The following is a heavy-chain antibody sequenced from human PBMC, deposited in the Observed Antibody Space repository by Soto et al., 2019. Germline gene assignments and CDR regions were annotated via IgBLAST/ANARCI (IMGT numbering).Heavy chain of an antibody. V-gene: IGHV4-59*01. CDR2: IYYSGST. CDR3: ARASVHLQVPNCFDP. D-gene: IGHD2-2*01. Sequence: PSETLSLTCTVSGGSISSYYWSRIRQPPGKGLEWIGYIYYSGSTNYNPSLKSRVTISVDTSKNQFSLKLSSVTAADTAVYYCARASVHLQVPNCFDPWGQGTLVTVSS. CDR1: GGSISSYY. J-gene: IGHJ5*02.